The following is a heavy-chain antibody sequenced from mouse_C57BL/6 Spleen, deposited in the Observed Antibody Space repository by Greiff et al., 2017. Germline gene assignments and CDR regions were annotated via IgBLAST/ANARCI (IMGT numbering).Heavy chain of an antibody. Sequence: VQLQQSGPELVKPGASVKISCKASGYSFTDYNMNWVKQSNGKRLEWIGVINPNYGTTSYNQKFKGKATLTVDQSSSTADMQLNSLTSEDSAVYYCARSRRGYGNYEAWFAYWGQGTLVTVSA. CDR3: ARSRRGYGNYEAWFAY. D-gene: IGHD2-10*02. J-gene: IGHJ3*01. CDR1: GYSFTDYN. V-gene: IGHV1-39*01. CDR2: INPNYGTT.